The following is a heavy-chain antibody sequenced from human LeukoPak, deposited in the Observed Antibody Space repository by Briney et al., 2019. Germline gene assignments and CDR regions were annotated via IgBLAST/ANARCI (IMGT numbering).Heavy chain of an antibody. CDR1: GGTFSSYA. J-gene: IGHJ6*03. CDR2: IIPIFGTA. CDR3: ARGAPGYGYYYYYMDV. Sequence: SVKVSCKASGGTFSSYAISWVRQAPGQGLEWMGGIIPIFGTANYAQKFQGRVTITTDESTSTAYMELSSLRSEDTAVYYCARGAPGYGYYYYYMDVWGKGTTVTVSS. V-gene: IGHV1-69*05. D-gene: IGHD5-12*01.